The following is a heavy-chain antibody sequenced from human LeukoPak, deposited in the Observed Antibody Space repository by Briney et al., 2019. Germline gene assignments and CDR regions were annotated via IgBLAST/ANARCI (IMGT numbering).Heavy chain of an antibody. CDR1: GFTFSSYG. V-gene: IGHV3-30*03. CDR3: ARDVKRRGYCSGGSCYSSWFDP. CDR2: ISYDGSNK. D-gene: IGHD2-15*01. J-gene: IGHJ5*02. Sequence: GGSLRLSCAASGFTFSSYGMHWVRQAPGKGLEWVAVISYDGSNKYYADSVKGRFTISRDNSKNTLYLQMNSLRAEDTAVYYCARDVKRRGYCSGGSCYSSWFDPWGQGTLVTVSS.